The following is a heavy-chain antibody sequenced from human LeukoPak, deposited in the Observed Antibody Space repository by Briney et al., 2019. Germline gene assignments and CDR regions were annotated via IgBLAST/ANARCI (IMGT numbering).Heavy chain of an antibody. D-gene: IGHD2-15*01. V-gene: IGHV4-59*01. J-gene: IGHJ4*02. CDR2: IYYGGST. Sequence: SETLSLTCTVSGGSINTYYWSWIRQPPGKGLEWIGYIYYGGSTNYNPSLKSRVSMSVDTSKNQFSLNLSSVTAADTAVYHCARLLAGCPGGRCRAHFDYWGQGTLVTVSS. CDR3: ARLLAGCPGGRCRAHFDY. CDR1: GGSINTYY.